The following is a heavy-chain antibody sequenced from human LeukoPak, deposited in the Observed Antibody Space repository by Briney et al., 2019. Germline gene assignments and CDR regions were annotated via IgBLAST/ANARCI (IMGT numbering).Heavy chain of an antibody. Sequence: GGSLRLSCAASGFTVSSNYMSWVRQAPGKGLEWVSVIYSGGSTYYADSVKGRFTISRDNSKNTLYLQMNSLRAEDTAVYYCASLSFRGTLAFDIWAKGQWSPSLQ. CDR2: IYSGGST. J-gene: IGHJ3*02. CDR3: ASLSFRGTLAFDI. D-gene: IGHD3-10*01. V-gene: IGHV3-66*01. CDR1: GFTVSSNY.